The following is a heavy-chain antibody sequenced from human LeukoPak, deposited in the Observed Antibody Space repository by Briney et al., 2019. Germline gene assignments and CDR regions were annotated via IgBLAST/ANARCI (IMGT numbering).Heavy chain of an antibody. Sequence: SETLSLTXTVSGGSISSGDYYWSWIRQPPGKGLEWIGYIYYSGSTYYNPSLKSRVTISVDTSKNQFSLKLSSVTATDTAVYYCARAGSSSWYYYWFDPWGQGTLVTVSS. J-gene: IGHJ5*02. V-gene: IGHV4-30-4*08. CDR1: GGSISSGDYY. CDR2: IYYSGST. CDR3: ARAGSSSWYYYWFDP. D-gene: IGHD6-13*01.